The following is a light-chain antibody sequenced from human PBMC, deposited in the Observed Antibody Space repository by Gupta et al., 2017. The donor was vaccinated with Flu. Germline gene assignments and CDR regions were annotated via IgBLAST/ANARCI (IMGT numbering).Light chain of an antibody. CDR3: QVWDRRAWV. V-gene: IGLV3-9*01. J-gene: IGLJ3*02. Sequence: SYELTQPLSVSVALGQTASITCGGNNIGGRNVHWYHQQPGQAPVLVVHSDTNRPSGIPERFSGSNSGNTATLTISRAQGGDEGVYYCQVWDRRAWVFGGGTKLTV. CDR2: SDT. CDR1: NIGGRN.